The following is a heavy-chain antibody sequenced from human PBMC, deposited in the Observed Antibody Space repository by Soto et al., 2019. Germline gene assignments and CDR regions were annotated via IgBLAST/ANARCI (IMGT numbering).Heavy chain of an antibody. CDR2: TYHSGTT. J-gene: IGHJ5*02. D-gene: IGHD6-13*01. Sequence: PSDTLSLTCAVSGDSINNSHWWSWFRQTPGKGLEWIGETYHSGTTNYNPSLKTRVTISIDKSKNQFSLKMNSVTAADTAVYYCAREVNSSPARGPNWFDPWGQGTLVTVSS. V-gene: IGHV4-4*02. CDR3: AREVNSSPARGPNWFDP. CDR1: GDSINNSHW.